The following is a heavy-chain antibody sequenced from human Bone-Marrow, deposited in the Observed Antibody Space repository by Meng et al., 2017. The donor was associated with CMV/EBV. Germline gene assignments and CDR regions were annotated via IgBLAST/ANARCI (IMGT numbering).Heavy chain of an antibody. J-gene: IGHJ5*02. D-gene: IGHD6-13*01. CDR3: ARGIAAADWGFDP. Sequence: SEPWSPTCTVPGGSISSYYWSWIRQPPGKGLEWIGYIYYSGSTNYNPPLKSRVTISVDTSKNQFSLKLSSVTAADTAVYYCARGIAAADWGFDPRGQGTLVTVSS. CDR1: GGSISSYY. CDR2: IYYSGST. V-gene: IGHV4-59*01.